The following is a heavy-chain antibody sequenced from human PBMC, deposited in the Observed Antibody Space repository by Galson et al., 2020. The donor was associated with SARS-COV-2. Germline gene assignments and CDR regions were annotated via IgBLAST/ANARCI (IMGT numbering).Heavy chain of an antibody. Sequence: ASVKVSCKASGYTFTGYYMHWVRQAPGQGLEWMGIINPSGGSTSYAQKFQGRVTMTRDTSTSTVYMELSSLRSEDTAGYYCARDLNVLRYFDWLQALDGPTNYYGMDVWGQGTTVTVSS. D-gene: IGHD3-9*01. V-gene: IGHV1-46*01. CDR2: INPSGGST. CDR3: ARDLNVLRYFDWLQALDGPTNYYGMDV. CDR1: GYTFTGYY. J-gene: IGHJ6*02.